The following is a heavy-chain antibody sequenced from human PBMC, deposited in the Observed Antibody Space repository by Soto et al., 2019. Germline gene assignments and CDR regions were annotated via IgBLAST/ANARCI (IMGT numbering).Heavy chain of an antibody. CDR1: GGTFSSYA. J-gene: IGHJ4*02. CDR3: AREMEQLVWQYYFDY. CDR2: IIPIFGTA. Sequence: QVQLVQSGAEVKKPGSSVKVYCKASGGTFSSYAISWVRQAHGQGLEWMGGIIPIFGTANYAQKFQGRVTITADESTSTAYMELSSLRSDDTAVYYCAREMEQLVWQYYFDYWGQGTLVTVSS. V-gene: IGHV1-69*12. D-gene: IGHD6-6*01.